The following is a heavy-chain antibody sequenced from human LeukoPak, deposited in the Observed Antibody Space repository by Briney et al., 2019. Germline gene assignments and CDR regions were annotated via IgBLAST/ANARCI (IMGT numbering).Heavy chain of an antibody. CDR1: GGSISSYY. Sequence: PSETLSLTCTVSGGSISSYYWSWIRQPAGKGLEWIGRIYTSGSTNYNPSLKSRVTMSVDTSKNQFSLKLSSVTAADTAVYCCARADNYDFWSGYGDYYYYGMDVWGQGTTVTVSS. D-gene: IGHD3-3*01. J-gene: IGHJ6*02. CDR2: IYTSGST. V-gene: IGHV4-4*07. CDR3: ARADNYDFWSGYGDYYYYGMDV.